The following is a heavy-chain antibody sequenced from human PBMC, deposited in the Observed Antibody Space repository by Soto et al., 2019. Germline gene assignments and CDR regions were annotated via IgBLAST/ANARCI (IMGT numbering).Heavy chain of an antibody. CDR1: GGSISSYY. J-gene: IGHJ5*02. CDR2: IYYSGST. V-gene: IGHV4-59*01. CDR3: ARDPVEGYYYDSIVSAADL. D-gene: IGHD3-22*01. Sequence: SETLSLTCTVSGGSISSYYWSWIRQPPGKGLEWIGYIYYSGSTNYNPSLKSRVTISVDTSKNQFSLKLSSVTAADTAVYYCARDPVEGYYYDSIVSAADLWGQGTLVTVSS.